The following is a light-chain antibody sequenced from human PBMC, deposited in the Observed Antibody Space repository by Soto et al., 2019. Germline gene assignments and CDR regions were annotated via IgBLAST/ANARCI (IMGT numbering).Light chain of an antibody. CDR1: QDINNY. CDR2: DAS. Sequence: DLQMTQFPSSVSASVGDRVTITCQASQDINNYVNWYQQKPGRAPKLLIYDASNLGTGVPSRFSGSGSGTDFTFTISSLQPEDIATYYCQQYDSLWTFGPGTTVDIK. CDR3: QQYDSLWT. J-gene: IGKJ3*01. V-gene: IGKV1-33*01.